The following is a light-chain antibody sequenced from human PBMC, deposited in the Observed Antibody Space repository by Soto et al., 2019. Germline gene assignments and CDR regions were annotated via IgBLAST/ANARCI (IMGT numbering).Light chain of an antibody. Sequence: EVVMTQSPATLSVSPGEGATLPCRASQSIGGNFLAWYQQRRGQAPRLLIYRASTRATGIPARFSGSGSGTEFTLTISSLQSEDFAVYYCQQYNNWPRTFGQGTKVDI. CDR1: QSIGGNF. CDR3: QQYNNWPRT. CDR2: RAS. V-gene: IGKV3-15*01. J-gene: IGKJ1*01.